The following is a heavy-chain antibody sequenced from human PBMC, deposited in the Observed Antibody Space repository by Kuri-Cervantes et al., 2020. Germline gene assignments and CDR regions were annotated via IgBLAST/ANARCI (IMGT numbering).Heavy chain of an antibody. Sequence: ASVKVSCKASGYTFTSYYMHWVRQAPGQGLEWMGIINPSGGSTSYAQKLQGRVTMTEDTSTDTAYMELSSLRCEDTAVYYCAREGIAVAGHGGYDYWGQGTLVTVSS. V-gene: IGHV1-46*01. CDR1: GYTFTSYY. D-gene: IGHD6-19*01. CDR2: INPSGGST. CDR3: AREGIAVAGHGGYDY. J-gene: IGHJ4*02.